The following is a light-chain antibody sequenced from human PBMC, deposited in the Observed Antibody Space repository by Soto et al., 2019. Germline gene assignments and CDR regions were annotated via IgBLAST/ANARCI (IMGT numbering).Light chain of an antibody. CDR1: QTMRSSH. CDR2: TAS. J-gene: IGKJ4*01. CDR3: QHYGNSVT. Sequence: EIVLTQSPATLSLSPGDRATLSCRASQTMRSSHLAWYQQKPGQAPRLLIYTASTRTFDVPDRFSGSGSGTDFTLTLTRLQPEDFAVYYCQHYGNSVTFGGGTRVEIK. V-gene: IGKV3-20*01.